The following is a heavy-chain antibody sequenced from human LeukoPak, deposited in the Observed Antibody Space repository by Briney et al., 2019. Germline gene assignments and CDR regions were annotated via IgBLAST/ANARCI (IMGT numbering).Heavy chain of an antibody. CDR1: GYTFTSYG. CDR2: ISAYNGNT. CDR3: ARDRPQLVGVTTRSFDY. V-gene: IGHV1-18*01. J-gene: IGHJ4*02. Sequence: ASVKVSCKASGYTFTSYGISWVRQAPGQGLEWMGWISAYNGNTNYAQKLQGRVTMTTDTSTSTAYMELRSLRSDDTAVYYCARDRPQLVGVTTRSFDYWGQGTLVTVSS. D-gene: IGHD4-17*01.